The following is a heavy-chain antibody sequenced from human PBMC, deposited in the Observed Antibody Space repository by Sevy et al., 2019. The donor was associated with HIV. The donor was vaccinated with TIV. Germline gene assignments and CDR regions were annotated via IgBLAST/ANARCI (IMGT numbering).Heavy chain of an antibody. J-gene: IGHJ4*02. V-gene: IGHV3-30*04. CDR2: ISYDGSNK. CDR1: GFTFSSYA. CDR3: ARAEWELRSHFDY. Sequence: GGSLRLSCAASGFTFSSYAMHWVRQAPGKGLEWVAVISYDGSNKYYADSVKGRFTISRDNSKNTLYLQMNSLRAEDTTVYYCARAEWELRSHFDYWGQGTLVTVSS. D-gene: IGHD1-26*01.